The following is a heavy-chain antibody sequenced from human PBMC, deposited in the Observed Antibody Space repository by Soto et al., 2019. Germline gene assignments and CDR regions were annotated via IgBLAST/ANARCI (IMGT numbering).Heavy chain of an antibody. D-gene: IGHD1-1*01. J-gene: IGHJ4*02. CDR1: GDSISSSLW. CDR3: ATSQLGEYFDN. CDR2: IYHSGSI. V-gene: IGHV4-4*02. Sequence: QVHLQESGPGLVKPSGTLSLTCDVPGDSISSSLWWSWVRQTPGKGLEWIGEIYHSGSINYNPSLKSRVTISADRSKNQFSLTLTAVTAADTAVYYCATSQLGEYFDNWGQGTLVTVSS.